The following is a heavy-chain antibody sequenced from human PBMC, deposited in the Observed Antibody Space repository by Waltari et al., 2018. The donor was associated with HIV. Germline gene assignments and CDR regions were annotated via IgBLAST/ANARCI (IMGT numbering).Heavy chain of an antibody. CDR3: ARGEGGYTYGYNWLDL. J-gene: IGHJ5*02. V-gene: IGHV3-33*01. D-gene: IGHD1-26*01. Sequence: QVQVVESGGSLVQPGWSRRLSCAASGFSLSSYGMHWVRQAPGKGLEWVAFICYDVSKKYYGDSVKGRFTIFSDKSKNTVFLQMTRLRVEDTATYYCARGEGGYTYGYNWLDLWGQGTVVTVSS. CDR2: ICYDVSKK. CDR1: GFSLSSYG.